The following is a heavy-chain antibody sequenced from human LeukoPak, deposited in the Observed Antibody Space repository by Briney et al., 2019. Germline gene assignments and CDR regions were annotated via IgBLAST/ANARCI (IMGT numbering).Heavy chain of an antibody. CDR2: INPNSGGT. Sequence: GASVKVSCKASGYTFTAYYMHRVRQAPGQGLEWMGWINPNSGGTNYAQKFQGRVTMTRDTSISTAYMELSRLRSDDTAVYYCARNFAPVVPWFDTWGEGALGTVSS. D-gene: IGHD4-23*01. J-gene: IGHJ5*02. CDR1: GYTFTAYY. CDR3: ARNFAPVVPWFDT. V-gene: IGHV1-2*02.